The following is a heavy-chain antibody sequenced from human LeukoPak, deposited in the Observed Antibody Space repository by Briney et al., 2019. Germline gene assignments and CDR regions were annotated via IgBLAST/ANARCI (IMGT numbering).Heavy chain of an antibody. CDR3: ARNLPVRNDGWPLFDY. CDR2: ISGSGGST. CDR1: GFTFSSYA. Sequence: PGGSLRLSCAASGFTFSSYAMSWVRQAPGKGLEWVSAISGSGGSTYYADSVKGRFTISRDNSKNTLYLQMNSLRAEDTAVYYCARNLPVRNDGWPLFDYWGQGTLVTVSS. J-gene: IGHJ4*02. V-gene: IGHV3-23*01. D-gene: IGHD1-1*01.